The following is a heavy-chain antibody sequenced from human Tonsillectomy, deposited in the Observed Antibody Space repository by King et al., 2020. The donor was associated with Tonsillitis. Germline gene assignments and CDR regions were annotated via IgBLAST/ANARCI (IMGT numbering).Heavy chain of an antibody. CDR2: IYPGDSDT. V-gene: IGHV5-51*01. CDR1: GYSFSSHW. CDR3: VRPGADSSGWHFDC. Sequence: QLVQSGAEVKKTVASLKISCKGSGYSFSSHWIGWVRQMPGKGLEWMGIIYPGDSDTRYSPSFEGQVTISADKSIRTAYLQWNSLKASDTAMYYCVRPGADSSGWHFDCCGQGTLVTVSS. J-gene: IGHJ4*02. D-gene: IGHD6-19*01.